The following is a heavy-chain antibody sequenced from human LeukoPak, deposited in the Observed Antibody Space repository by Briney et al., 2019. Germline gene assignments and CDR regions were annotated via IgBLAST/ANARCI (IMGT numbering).Heavy chain of an antibody. CDR3: ARAPRAAFDY. J-gene: IGHJ4*02. CDR1: GGTFSSYA. CDR2: INPSGGST. Sequence: ASVKVSCKASGGTFSSYAISWVRQAPGQGLEWMGIINPSGGSTSYAQKFQGRVTMTRDTSTSTGYMELSSLRSEDTAVYYCARAPRAAFDYWGQGTLVTVSS. V-gene: IGHV1-46*01.